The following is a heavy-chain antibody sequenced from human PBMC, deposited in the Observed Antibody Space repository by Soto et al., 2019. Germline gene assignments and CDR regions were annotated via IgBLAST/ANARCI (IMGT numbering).Heavy chain of an antibody. J-gene: IGHJ3*02. CDR1: GFTFTRYG. CDR2: ISAYNGNT. V-gene: IGHV1-18*01. Sequence: VASVKVSCKASGFTFTRYGINWVRQAPGQGLEWMGWISAYNGNTNYAQKLQGRVTMTTDTSTSTAYMELRSLRSDDTAVYYCARMKYSGYVGDAFDIWGQGTMVTVSS. D-gene: IGHD5-12*01. CDR3: ARMKYSGYVGDAFDI.